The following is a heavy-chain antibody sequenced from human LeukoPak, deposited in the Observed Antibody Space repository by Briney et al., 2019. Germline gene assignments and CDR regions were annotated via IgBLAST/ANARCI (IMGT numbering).Heavy chain of an antibody. Sequence: SETLSLTCTVSGGSISSYYWSWIRQPAGKGLEWIGRIYTSGSTNYNPSLKSRVTISVDKSKNQFSLKLSSVTAADTAVYYCARARAPDYYYYYMDVWGKATTVTVSS. J-gene: IGHJ6*03. CDR2: IYTSGST. CDR3: ARARAPDYYYYYMDV. CDR1: GGSISSYY. V-gene: IGHV4-4*07.